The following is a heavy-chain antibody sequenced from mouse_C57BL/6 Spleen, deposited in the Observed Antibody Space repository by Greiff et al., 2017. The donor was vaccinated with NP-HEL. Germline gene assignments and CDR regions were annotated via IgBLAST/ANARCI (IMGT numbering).Heavy chain of an antibody. CDR1: GYAFSSYW. V-gene: IGHV1-80*01. J-gene: IGHJ4*01. CDR2: IYPGDGDT. CDR3: ARSGGYGYAMDY. Sequence: QVQLKESGAELVKPGASVKISCKASGYAFSSYWMNWVKQRPGTGLEWIGQIYPGDGDTNYNGKFKGKATLTADKSSSTAYMQLSSLTSEDSAVYFCARSGGYGYAMDYWGQGTSVSVSS. D-gene: IGHD2-2*01.